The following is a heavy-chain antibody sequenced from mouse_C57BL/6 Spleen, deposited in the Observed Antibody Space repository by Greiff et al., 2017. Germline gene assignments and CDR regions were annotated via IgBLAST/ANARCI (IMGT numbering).Heavy chain of an antibody. CDR1: GYTFTSYW. D-gene: IGHD2-2*01. J-gene: IGHJ4*01. V-gene: IGHV1-52*01. Sequence: VQLQQPGAELVRPGSSVKLSCKASGYTFTSYWMHWVKQRPIQGLEWIGNIDPSDSETHYNQKFKDKATLTVDKSSSTAYMQLSILTSEDSAVYYCARGGLRDYAMDYWGQGTSVTVSS. CDR3: ARGGLRDYAMDY. CDR2: IDPSDSET.